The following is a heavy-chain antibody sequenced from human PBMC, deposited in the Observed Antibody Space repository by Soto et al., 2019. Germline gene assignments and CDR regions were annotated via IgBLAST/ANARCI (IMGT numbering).Heavy chain of an antibody. CDR3: TTEIHGYRDFDD. J-gene: IGHJ4*02. CDR1: GFTFSNAW. Sequence: GGSLRLSCAASGFTFSNAWLSWVRQAPGKGLEWVGHIKTTTDGGTTDYAAPVKGRFTISRDDSQNTRYLQMDSLNTEDTAVYFCTTEIHGYRDFDDWGQGTLVTVSS. D-gene: IGHD5-18*01. V-gene: IGHV3-15*01. CDR2: IKTTTDGGTT.